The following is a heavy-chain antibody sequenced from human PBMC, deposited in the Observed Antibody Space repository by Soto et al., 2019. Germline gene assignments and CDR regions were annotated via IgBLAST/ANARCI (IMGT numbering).Heavy chain of an antibody. CDR2: ISSSSSTI. CDR1: GFTLSSYW. D-gene: IGHD4-17*01. V-gene: IGHV3-48*02. J-gene: IGHJ6*02. Sequence: GGSLRLSCAASGFTLSSYWMHWVRQAPGKGLVWVSRISSSSSTIYYADSVKGRFTISRDNAKNSLYLQMNSLRDEDTAVYYCARDSLYGATGYYYGMDVWGQGTTVTVSS. CDR3: ARDSLYGATGYYYGMDV.